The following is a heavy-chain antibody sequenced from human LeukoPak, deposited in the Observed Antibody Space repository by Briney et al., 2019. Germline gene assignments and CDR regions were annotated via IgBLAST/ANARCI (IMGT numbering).Heavy chain of an antibody. CDR3: ARRSPPYYYDSSGYYDY. J-gene: IGHJ4*02. CDR1: GGSISSYY. V-gene: IGHV4-59*01. CDR2: IYYSGST. Sequence: PSETLSLTCTVSGGSISSYYWSWIRQPPGKGLEWIGYIYYSGSTNYNPSLKSRVTISVDTSKNQFSLKLSSVTAADTAVYHCARRSPPYYYDSSGYYDYWGQGTLVTVSS. D-gene: IGHD3-22*01.